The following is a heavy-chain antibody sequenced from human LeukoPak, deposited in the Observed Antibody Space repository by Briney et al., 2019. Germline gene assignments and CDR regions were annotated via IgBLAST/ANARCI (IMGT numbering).Heavy chain of an antibody. D-gene: IGHD3-22*01. V-gene: IGHV4-31*03. CDR1: GGSISSGGYY. CDR3: ARDGPVGYYDSSGYYYYAFDI. Sequence: PSQTLSLTCTVSGGSISSGGYYWSWIRQHPGKGPEWIGYIYYSGSTYYNPSLKSRVTISVDTSKNQFSLKLSSVTAADTAVYYCARDGPVGYYDSSGYYYYAFDIWGQGTMVTVSS. CDR2: IYYSGST. J-gene: IGHJ3*02.